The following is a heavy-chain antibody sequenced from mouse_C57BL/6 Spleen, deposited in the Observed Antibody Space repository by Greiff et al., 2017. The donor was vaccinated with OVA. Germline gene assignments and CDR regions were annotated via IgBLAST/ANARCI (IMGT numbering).Heavy chain of an antibody. CDR2: IYPGDGDT. V-gene: IGHV1-82*01. CDR1: GYAFSSSW. J-gene: IGHJ1*03. Sequence: VQLQESGPELVKPGASVKISCKASGYAFSSSWMNWVQQRPGKGLEWLGRIYPGDGDTNYNGKFKGKATLTADKSSSTAYMQRSSLTSEDSAVYFCAREGDYYGYWYFDVWGTGTTVTVSS. CDR3: AREGDYYGYWYFDV. D-gene: IGHD1-1*01.